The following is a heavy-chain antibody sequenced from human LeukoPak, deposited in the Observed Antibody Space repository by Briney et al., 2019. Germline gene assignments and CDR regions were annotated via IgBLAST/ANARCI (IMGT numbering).Heavy chain of an antibody. V-gene: IGHV1-69*13. Sequence: GASVKVSCKASGGIFSSYAISWVRQAPGQGLEWMGGIIPIFGTANYAQKFQGRVTITADESTSTAYMELSSLRSEDTAVYYCASRDAYYGSGNPLGFLSYWGQGTLVTVSS. CDR1: GGIFSSYA. CDR2: IIPIFGTA. D-gene: IGHD3-10*01. CDR3: ASRDAYYGSGNPLGFLSY. J-gene: IGHJ4*02.